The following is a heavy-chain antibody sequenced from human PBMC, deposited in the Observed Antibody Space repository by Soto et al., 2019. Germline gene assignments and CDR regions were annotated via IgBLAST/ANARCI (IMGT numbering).Heavy chain of an antibody. CDR2: KKQDESEK. D-gene: IGHD4-17*01. V-gene: IGHV3-7*05. CDR3: AREEVAVTTVWDYYSAMDV. CDR1: GFPFSNNW. Sequence: EVQLVESGGGLVQPGGSLRLSCAASGFPFSNNWMNWVRQAPGKGLERVANKKQDESEKNYVDSVKGRFTSSRDNAKLSLYLQINSLRAEDTAVYYCAREEVAVTTVWDYYSAMDVWGQGTTVTVSS. J-gene: IGHJ6*02.